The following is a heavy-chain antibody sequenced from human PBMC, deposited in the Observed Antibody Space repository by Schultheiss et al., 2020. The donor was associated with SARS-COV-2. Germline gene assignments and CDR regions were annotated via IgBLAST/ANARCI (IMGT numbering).Heavy chain of an antibody. CDR3: ARDGGIGSWGNWCGP. CDR2: INHSGST. V-gene: IGHV4-34*01. Sequence: SETLSLTCAVYGGSFSGYYWCWIRQPPGKGLEWIGEINHSGSTNYNPSLKSRVTISVDTSKNQFSLKLSSVTAADTAVYYCARDGGIGSWGNWCGPWGQGALVTVSS. D-gene: IGHD3-16*01. J-gene: IGHJ5*02. CDR1: GGSFSGYY.